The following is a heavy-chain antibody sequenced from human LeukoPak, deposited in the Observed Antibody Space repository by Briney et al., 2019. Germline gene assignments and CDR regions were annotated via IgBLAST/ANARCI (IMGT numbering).Heavy chain of an antibody. D-gene: IGHD3-3*01. V-gene: IGHV3-48*04. J-gene: IGHJ6*03. CDR2: ISSSSSTI. CDR1: GFTFSSYS. Sequence: GGSLRLSCAASGFTFSSYSMNWVRQAPGKGLEWVSYISSSSSTIYYANSVKGRFTISRDNAKNSLYLQMNSLRAEDTAVYYCARSFDFWSGNYYYMDVWGKGTTVTVSS. CDR3: ARSFDFWSGNYYYMDV.